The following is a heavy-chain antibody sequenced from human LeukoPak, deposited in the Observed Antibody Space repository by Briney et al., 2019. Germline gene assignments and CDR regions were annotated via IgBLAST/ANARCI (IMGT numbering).Heavy chain of an antibody. CDR1: GFTFSYYW. CDR3: ARGHYGMDV. J-gene: IGHJ6*02. Sequence: GSSLRLSCAASGFTFSYYWMTWVRQTPGKGLEWVAHIKPDGGEKNYVDSVEGRFTISRDNTQNSLYLQMNALRTEDTAIYFCARGHYGMDVWGQGTTVTVSS. V-gene: IGHV3-7*05. CDR2: IKPDGGEK.